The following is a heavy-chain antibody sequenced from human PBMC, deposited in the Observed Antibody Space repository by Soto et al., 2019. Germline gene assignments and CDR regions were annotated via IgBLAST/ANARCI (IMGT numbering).Heavy chain of an antibody. CDR2: ISDGGST. CDR3: AAYCISSICPEYHYFALEV. D-gene: IGHD3-3*02. CDR1: GGSICSYY. Sequence: SETLSLTCTVSGGSICSYYWNWIRQSPGKELEWIGCISDGGSTNYNPSLESRVTISVDTTKKQASLKLSSVSAADTARFFCAAYCISSICPEYHYFALEVWGQGTTVTVSS. V-gene: IGHV4-59*01. J-gene: IGHJ6*02.